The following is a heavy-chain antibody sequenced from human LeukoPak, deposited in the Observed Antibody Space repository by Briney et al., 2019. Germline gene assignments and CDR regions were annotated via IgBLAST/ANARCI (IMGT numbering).Heavy chain of an antibody. J-gene: IGHJ4*02. CDR3: ARGEYYDILTGTLVAPDLGY. CDR2: INTNTGNP. V-gene: IGHV7-4-1*02. Sequence: ASVKVSCKASGYTFTSYAMNWVRQAPGQGLEWMGWINTNTGNPTYAQGFTGRFVFSLDTSVSTAYLQISSLKADDTAVYYCARGEYYDILTGTLVAPDLGYWGQGTLVTVSS. CDR1: GYTFTSYA. D-gene: IGHD3-9*01.